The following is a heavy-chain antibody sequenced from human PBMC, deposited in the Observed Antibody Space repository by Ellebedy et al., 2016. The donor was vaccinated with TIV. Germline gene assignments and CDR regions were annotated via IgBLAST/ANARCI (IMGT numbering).Heavy chain of an antibody. CDR2: IYYSGST. CDR3: AGPLRSTVTTSIYFDY. J-gene: IGHJ4*02. CDR1: GGSISSSSYF. D-gene: IGHD4-17*01. Sequence: SETLSLXXTVSGGSISSSSYFWGWIRQPPGKGLEWIGIIYYSGSTYYNPSLNSRVTISLDTSKDQFSLNLSSVTAADAAVYYCAGPLRSTVTTSIYFDYWGQGALVTVSS. V-gene: IGHV4-39*01.